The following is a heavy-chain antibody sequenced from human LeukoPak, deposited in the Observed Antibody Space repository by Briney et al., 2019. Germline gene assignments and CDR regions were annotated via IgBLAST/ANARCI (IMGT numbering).Heavy chain of an antibody. CDR1: GGTFSSYT. J-gene: IGHJ5*02. Sequence: ASVNLSCKASGGTFSSYTISWVRQAPGQGLEWMGRIIPILGIANYAQKFQGRVTITADKSTSTAYMELSSLRSEDTAVYYCARGSSSWDWFDPWGQGTLVTVCS. D-gene: IGHD6-13*01. CDR2: IIPILGIA. CDR3: ARGSSSWDWFDP. V-gene: IGHV1-69*02.